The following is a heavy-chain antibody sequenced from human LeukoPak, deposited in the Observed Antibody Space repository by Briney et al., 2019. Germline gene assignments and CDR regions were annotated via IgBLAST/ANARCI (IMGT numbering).Heavy chain of an antibody. J-gene: IGHJ6*02. V-gene: IGHV3-7*05. Sequence: PPGGSLRLSCVTSGFTFSSYWMTWVRQAPGKGLEWVANINQDGHEKNYVDSVKGRFTMSRDNPKNSVYLQMNSLRAEDTAVYFCVRDMDVWAQGTTVTVSS. CDR2: INQDGHEK. CDR1: GFTFSSYW. CDR3: VRDMDV.